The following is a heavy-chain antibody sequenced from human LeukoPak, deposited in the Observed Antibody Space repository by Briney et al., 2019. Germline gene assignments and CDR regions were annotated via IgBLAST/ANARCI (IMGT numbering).Heavy chain of an antibody. CDR1: GYTFTSYY. V-gene: IGHV1-46*01. CDR2: INPSGGST. J-gene: IGHJ4*02. CDR3: ARDPLDYDSSGHPDY. D-gene: IGHD3-22*01. Sequence: ASVKVSCKASGYTFTSYYMHWVRLAPGQGLEWMGIINPSGGSTSYAQKFQGRVTMTRDTSTSTVYMELSSLRSEDTAVYYCARDPLDYDSSGHPDYWGQGTLVTVSS.